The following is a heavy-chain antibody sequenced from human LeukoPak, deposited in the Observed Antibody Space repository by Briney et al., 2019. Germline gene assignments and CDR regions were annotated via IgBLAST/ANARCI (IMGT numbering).Heavy chain of an antibody. CDR1: GYTLTELS. CDR2: FDPEDGET. CDR3: ARSIVVPAAFDY. V-gene: IGHV1-24*01. J-gene: IGHJ4*02. Sequence: ASVKVSCKVSGYTLTELSMHWVRQAPGRGLEWMGGFDPEDGETVYAQEFQGRITMTEDTSTDTAYMELSSLRSEDTAVYYCARSIVVPAAFDYWGQGTLVTVSS. D-gene: IGHD2-2*01.